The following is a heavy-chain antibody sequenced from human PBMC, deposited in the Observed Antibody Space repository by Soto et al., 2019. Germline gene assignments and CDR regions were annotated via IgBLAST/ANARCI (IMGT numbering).Heavy chain of an antibody. CDR2: IFYLGSS. CDR1: GDSIISSDFY. V-gene: IGHV4-39*01. D-gene: IGHD3-3*02. Sequence: PXETLALTFTVCGDSIISSDFYWGWVRQPPGKGLEWIGSIFYLGSSYYNPSLKSRVTMSVDTSKNQFSLRLRSVTAADTALYFCARTSLALRKNNWFDPCGQGIMVTVSS. J-gene: IGHJ5*02. CDR3: ARTSLALRKNNWFDP.